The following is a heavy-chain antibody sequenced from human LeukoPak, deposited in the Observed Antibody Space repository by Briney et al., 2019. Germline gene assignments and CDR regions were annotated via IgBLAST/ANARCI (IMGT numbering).Heavy chain of an antibody. CDR2: IIPIFGTA. V-gene: IGHV1-69*05. CDR3: ASGSYYDFWSGYSRYYYYYMDV. CDR1: GGTFSSYA. J-gene: IGHJ6*03. D-gene: IGHD3-3*01. Sequence: GSSVKVSCKASGGTFSSYAISWVRQAPGQGLEWMGRIIPIFGTANYAQKFQGRVTITTDESTSIAYMELSSLRSEDTAVYYCASGSYYDFWSGYSRYYYYYMDVWGKGTTVTVSS.